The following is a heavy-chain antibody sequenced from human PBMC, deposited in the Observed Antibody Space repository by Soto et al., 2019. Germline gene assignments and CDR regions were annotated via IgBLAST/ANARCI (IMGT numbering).Heavy chain of an antibody. CDR1: GGSFSGYY. D-gene: IGHD5-12*01. J-gene: IGHJ4*02. CDR2: INHSGST. V-gene: IGHV4-34*01. CDR3: AILGDGYNYSFFDY. Sequence: PSETLSLTCAVYGGSFSGYYWSWIRQPPGKGLEWIGEINHSGSTNYNPSLKSRVTISVDTSKNQFSLKLSSVTAADTAVYYCAILGDGYNYSFFDYWGQGSLVTVSS.